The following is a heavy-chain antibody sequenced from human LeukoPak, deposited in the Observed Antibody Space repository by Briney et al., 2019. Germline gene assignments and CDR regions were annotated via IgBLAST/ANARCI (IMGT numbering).Heavy chain of an antibody. D-gene: IGHD3-9*01. J-gene: IGHJ6*02. Sequence: ASVKVSCKASGYTFTSYAMHWVRQAPGQRLEWMGWINAGNGNTKYSQKFQGRVTITRDTSASTAYMELSSLRSEDTAVYYCARERYDILTGYPYYYYHGMDVWGQGTTVTVSS. CDR1: GYTFTSYA. V-gene: IGHV1-3*01. CDR2: INAGNGNT. CDR3: ARERYDILTGYPYYYYHGMDV.